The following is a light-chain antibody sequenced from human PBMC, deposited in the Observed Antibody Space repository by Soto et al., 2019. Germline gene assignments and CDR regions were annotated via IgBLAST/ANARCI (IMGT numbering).Light chain of an antibody. CDR3: QQYNNWVT. CDR2: GAS. J-gene: IGKJ1*01. V-gene: IGKV3-15*01. Sequence: EIVMTQSPATLSVSPGERATLSCRASQSVSSNLAWYQQKSGQAPRLLIYGASTRATGIPARFSGSGSGTEFTLTISSLQSEDFAVYYCQQYNNWVTFGQGTKVDIK. CDR1: QSVSSN.